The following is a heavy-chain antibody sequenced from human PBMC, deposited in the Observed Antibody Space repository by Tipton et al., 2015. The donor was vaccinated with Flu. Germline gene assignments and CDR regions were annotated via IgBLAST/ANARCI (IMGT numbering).Heavy chain of an antibody. CDR3: ARDVSFDY. CDR1: GFTVSSNY. CDR2: IYSGGST. Sequence: LSLTCAASGFTVSSNYMSWVRQAPGKGLEWVSIIYSGGSTYYADSVKGRFTISRDNSKNTLYLQMNSLSAEDTAVYYCARDVSFDYWGQGTLVTVSS. D-gene: IGHD5/OR15-5a*01. V-gene: IGHV3-66*02. J-gene: IGHJ4*02.